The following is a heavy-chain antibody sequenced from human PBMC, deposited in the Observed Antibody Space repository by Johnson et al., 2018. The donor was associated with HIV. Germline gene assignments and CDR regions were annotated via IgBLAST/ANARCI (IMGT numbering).Heavy chain of an antibody. D-gene: IGHD2-15*01. CDR1: GFTFSSYA. CDR3: AREMVDAKEAVDS. J-gene: IGHJ3*02. Sequence: VQLVESGGGVVQPGRSLRLSCAASGFTFSSYAMHWVRLAPVKGLEWVAVISYDGSNKYYADSVKSRFTLSRDNSKNTLYLQMNSLRAEDTAVYYCAREMVDAKEAVDSWGQGTMVTVSS. CDR2: ISYDGSNK. V-gene: IGHV3-30*04.